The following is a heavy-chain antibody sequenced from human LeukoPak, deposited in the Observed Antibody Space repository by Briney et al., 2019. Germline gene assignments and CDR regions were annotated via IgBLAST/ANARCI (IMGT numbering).Heavy chain of an antibody. V-gene: IGHV1-2*06. CDR2: INPNSGGT. Sequence: ASVKVSCKASGYTFTGYYMHWVRQAPGQGLEWMGRINPNSGGTNYAQKFQGRVTMTRDTSISTAYMELSRLRSDDTAVYYCARERYDFWSGYALGDYWGQGTLVTVSP. J-gene: IGHJ4*02. CDR3: ARERYDFWSGYALGDY. CDR1: GYTFTGYY. D-gene: IGHD3-3*01.